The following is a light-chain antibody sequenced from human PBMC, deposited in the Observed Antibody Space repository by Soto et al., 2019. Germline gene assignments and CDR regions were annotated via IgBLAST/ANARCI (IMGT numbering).Light chain of an antibody. Sequence: EIVLTQSPGTLSLSPGERATLSCRASQSVSGSHLAWYQKKPGQAPRLLIYGASSRATGIPDRFSGSGSGTDFTLTISRLEPEDFAVYYCQQYGSSPRTFGQGTKVDIK. CDR2: GAS. J-gene: IGKJ1*01. CDR3: QQYGSSPRT. V-gene: IGKV3-20*01. CDR1: QSVSGSH.